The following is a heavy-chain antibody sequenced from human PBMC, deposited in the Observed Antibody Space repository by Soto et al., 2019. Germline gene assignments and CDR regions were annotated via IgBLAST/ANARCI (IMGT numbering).Heavy chain of an antibody. CDR3: ARFWGIEACYYYYMDV. D-gene: IGHD3-16*01. V-gene: IGHV4-34*01. CDR2: INHSGST. Sequence: SETLSLTCAVYGGSFSGYYWSWIRQPPGKGLEWIGEINHSGSTNYNPSLKSRVTISVDTSKNQFSLKLISVTAADTAVYYCARFWGIEACYYYYMDVWGKGTTVTVSS. CDR1: GGSFSGYY. J-gene: IGHJ6*03.